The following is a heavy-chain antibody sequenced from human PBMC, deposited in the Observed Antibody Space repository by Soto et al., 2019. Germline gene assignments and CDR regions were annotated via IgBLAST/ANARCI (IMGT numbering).Heavy chain of an antibody. Sequence: QVQLVQSGAEVKKPGASVKVSCKASGYTFTSYYMHWVRQAPGQGLEWMGIINPSGGSTSYAQKFQGRVNMTRDTSTSTVYMELSSLRSEDTAVYYCARELVTGNYYDSSGYYGSDAFDIWGQGTMVTVSS. D-gene: IGHD3-22*01. CDR3: ARELVTGNYYDSSGYYGSDAFDI. CDR2: INPSGGST. J-gene: IGHJ3*02. CDR1: GYTFTSYY. V-gene: IGHV1-46*01.